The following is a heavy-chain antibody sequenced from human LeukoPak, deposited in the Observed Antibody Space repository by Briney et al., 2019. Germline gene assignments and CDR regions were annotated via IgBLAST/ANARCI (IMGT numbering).Heavy chain of an antibody. CDR3: VKDRGGYVKYRTFES. J-gene: IGHJ1*01. V-gene: IGHV3-30*02. Sequence: SGGSLRLSCTTSGFTFSNYGIHWVRQAPGKGLEWVSFIKSDESDKHYADSVKGRFTISKDIPKNSLYLQMNNLRTEDTAVYYCVKDRGGYVKYRTFESWGQGTLVTVSS. CDR2: IKSDESDK. CDR1: GFTFSNYG. D-gene: IGHD5-12*01.